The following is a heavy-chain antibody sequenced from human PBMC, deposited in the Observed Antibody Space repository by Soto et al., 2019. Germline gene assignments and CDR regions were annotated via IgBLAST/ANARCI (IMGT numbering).Heavy chain of an antibody. CDR2: INAGNGNT. J-gene: IGHJ3*02. CDR1: GYTFTSYA. CDR3: AREVVPAAIFWSFAI. V-gene: IGHV1-3*01. Sequence: ASVKVSCKASGYTFTSYAMHWVRQAPGQRLEWMGWINAGNGNTKYSQKFQGRVTITGDTSASTAYMELSSLRSEDTAVYYCAREVVPAAIFWSFAIWGQGTMVTVSS. D-gene: IGHD2-2*01.